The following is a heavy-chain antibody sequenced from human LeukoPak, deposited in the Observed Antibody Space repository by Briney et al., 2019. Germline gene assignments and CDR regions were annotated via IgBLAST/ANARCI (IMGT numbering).Heavy chain of an antibody. Sequence: PSETLSLTCTVSGGSISSYYWSWIRQPPGKGLEWIGYIYYSGSTNYNPSLKSRVTISVDTSKNQFSLKLSSVTAADTAVYYCARHWDYNGSGSYYSRAFDIWGQGTMVTVSS. CDR2: IYYSGST. J-gene: IGHJ3*02. D-gene: IGHD3-10*01. V-gene: IGHV4-59*08. CDR3: ARHWDYNGSGSYYSRAFDI. CDR1: GGSISSYY.